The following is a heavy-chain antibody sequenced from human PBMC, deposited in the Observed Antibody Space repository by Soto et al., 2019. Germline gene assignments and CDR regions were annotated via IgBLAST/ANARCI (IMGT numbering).Heavy chain of an antibody. D-gene: IGHD3-22*01. V-gene: IGHV5-10-1*01. CDR1: GYSFAGYW. J-gene: IGHJ4*02. CDR2: IDPSDSQT. CDR3: ARQIYDSDTGPNFQYYFDS. Sequence: GESLKISCKGSGYSFAGYWITWVRQKPGKGLEWMGRIDPSDSQTYHSPSFRGHVTISVTKSITTVFLQWSSLRASDTAMYYCARQIYDSDTGPNFQYYFDSWGQGTPVTVSS.